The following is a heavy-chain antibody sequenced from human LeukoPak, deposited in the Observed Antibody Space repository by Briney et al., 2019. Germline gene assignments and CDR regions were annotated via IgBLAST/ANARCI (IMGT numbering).Heavy chain of an antibody. CDR2: IRSKTDGGTT. CDR1: GFTFTNTW. CDR3: AKDRANWAIDD. J-gene: IGHJ4*02. Sequence: PGGSLRLSCAASGFTFTNTWMNWVRQAPGKGLEWVGRIRSKTDGGTTDYAAPVKGRFTISRDDSRNTLYLQLNSLRVEDTAVYYCAKDRANWAIDDWGQGTQVTVSS. V-gene: IGHV3-15*07. D-gene: IGHD3-16*01.